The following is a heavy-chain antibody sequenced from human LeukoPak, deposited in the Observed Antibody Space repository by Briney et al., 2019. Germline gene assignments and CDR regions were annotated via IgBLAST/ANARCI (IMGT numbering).Heavy chain of an antibody. D-gene: IGHD4-17*01. Sequence: GGSLRLSCAASGFTFSDYYMSWIRQAPGKGLEWVTYISSSGSTIYYADSVKGRFTISRDNAKNSLYLQMNSLRAEDTAVYYCARGSSYGDYYFDYWGQGTLVTVSS. J-gene: IGHJ4*02. CDR3: ARGSSYGDYYFDY. CDR1: GFTFSDYY. V-gene: IGHV3-11*01. CDR2: ISSSGSTI.